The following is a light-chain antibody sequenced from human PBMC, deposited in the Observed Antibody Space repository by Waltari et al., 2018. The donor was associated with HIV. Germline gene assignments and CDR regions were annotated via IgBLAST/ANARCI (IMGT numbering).Light chain of an antibody. V-gene: IGKV4-1*01. CDR1: QSVLFSSNNKNH. Sequence: DTVMTQFPASLAVSLGERATINCKSSQSVLFSSNNKNHLAWYQQKPGQPPRLIIYWASTRESGVPDRFSGGGSRTDFTLTISSLQDEDVAVYYCQQYYSSPWNFGPGTKVDI. CDR3: QQYYSSPWN. CDR2: WAS. J-gene: IGKJ3*01.